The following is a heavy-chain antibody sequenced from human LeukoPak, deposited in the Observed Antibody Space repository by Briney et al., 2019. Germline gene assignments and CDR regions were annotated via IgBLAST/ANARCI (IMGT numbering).Heavy chain of an antibody. CDR2: IYYSGST. J-gene: IGHJ6*03. V-gene: IGHV4-59*01. D-gene: IGHD2/OR15-2a*01. CDR1: GGSISSYY. Sequence: PSETLSLTCTVSGGSISSYYWTWIRQPPGKGLEWIGYIYYSGSTDYNPSLRSRVTILVDTSKNQFSLKLTSVTAADTAVYYCASSMASYYYMDVWGKGTTVTVSS. CDR3: ASSMASYYYMDV.